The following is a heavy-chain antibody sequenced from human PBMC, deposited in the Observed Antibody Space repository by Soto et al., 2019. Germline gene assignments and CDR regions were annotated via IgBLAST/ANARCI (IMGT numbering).Heavy chain of an antibody. CDR3: ARDESESSSWYGLKT. V-gene: IGHV4-31*03. CDR1: GGSISSGGYY. D-gene: IGHD6-13*01. CDR2: IYYSGST. Sequence: SETLSLTCTVSGGSISSGGYYWSWIRQHPGKGLEWIGYIYYSGSTYYNPSLKSRVTISVDTSKNQFSLKLSSVTAADTAVYYCARDESESSSWYGLKTWGQGTLVTVSS. J-gene: IGHJ5*02.